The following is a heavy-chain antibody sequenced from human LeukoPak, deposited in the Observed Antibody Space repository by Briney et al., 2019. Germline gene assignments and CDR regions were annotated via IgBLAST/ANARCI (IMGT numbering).Heavy chain of an antibody. J-gene: IGHJ4*02. Sequence: ASVKVSCKASGYTFTSYGISWVRQAPGQGLEWMGWISAYNGNTNYAQKLQGRVTMTTDTSTSTAYMELRSLRSDDTAVYYYARGLPYCSSTSCYFAGDYWGQGTLVTVPS. V-gene: IGHV1-18*01. CDR1: GYTFTSYG. D-gene: IGHD2-2*01. CDR3: ARGLPYCSSTSCYFAGDY. CDR2: ISAYNGNT.